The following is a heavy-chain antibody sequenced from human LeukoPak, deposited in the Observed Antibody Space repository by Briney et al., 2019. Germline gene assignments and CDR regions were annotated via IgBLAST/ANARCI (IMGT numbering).Heavy chain of an antibody. CDR1: GGSFSGYY. CDR3: ARGRLYCSSTSCFYYYYYYMDV. Sequence: PSETLSLTCAVYGGSFSGYYWRWIRQPPGKGLEGIGEINRSGSTNYNPSLKSRVTISVDTSKNQFSLKLSSVTAADTAVYYCARGRLYCSSTSCFYYYYYYMDVWGKGTTVTVSS. D-gene: IGHD2-2*01. CDR2: INRSGST. V-gene: IGHV4-34*01. J-gene: IGHJ6*03.